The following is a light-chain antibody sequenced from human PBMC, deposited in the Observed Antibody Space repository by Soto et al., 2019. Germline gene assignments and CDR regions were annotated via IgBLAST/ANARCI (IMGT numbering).Light chain of an antibody. V-gene: IGLV2-14*01. CDR3: SSYTSSSVL. CDR2: DVS. CDR1: SSDVGGYNY. Sequence: QSALTQPASVSGSPGQSITISCTGTSSDVGGYNYVSWYQQHPGKAPTLMIYDVSNRPSGVSNRFSGSKSGNTASLTISGLQAEDEADYYCSSYTSSSVLFGGGTKVTVL. J-gene: IGLJ2*01.